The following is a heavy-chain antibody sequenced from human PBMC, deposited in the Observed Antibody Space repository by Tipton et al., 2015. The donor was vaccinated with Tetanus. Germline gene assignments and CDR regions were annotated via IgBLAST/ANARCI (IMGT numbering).Heavy chain of an antibody. CDR2: IYPGDSDT. Sequence: QLVQSGAEVKKPGESLKISCKGSGYSFTSYWIGWVRQMPGKGLEWMGIIYPGDSDTRYSPPFQGQVTISADKSISTACLQWSSLKAPDTAMYYCAGASDMPYYYCYGMDVWGQGTSVTVSS. D-gene: IGHD2-2*01. CDR3: AGASDMPYYYCYGMDV. V-gene: IGHV5-51*01. CDR1: GYSFTSYW. J-gene: IGHJ6*02.